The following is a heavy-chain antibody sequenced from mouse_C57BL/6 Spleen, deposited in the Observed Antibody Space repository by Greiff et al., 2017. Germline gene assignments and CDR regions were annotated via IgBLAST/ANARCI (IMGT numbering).Heavy chain of an antibody. V-gene: IGHV10-1*01. CDR1: GFSFNTYA. D-gene: IGHD2-12*01. J-gene: IGHJ4*01. Sequence: EVMLVESGGGLVQPKGSLKLSCAASGFSFNTYAMNWVRQAPGKGLEWVARIRSKSNNYATYYADSVKDRFTISRDDSESMLYLQMNNLKTEDTAMYYCVRDEAYYSAYYYAMDYWGQGTSVTVSS. CDR2: IRSKSNNYAT. CDR3: VRDEAYYSAYYYAMDY.